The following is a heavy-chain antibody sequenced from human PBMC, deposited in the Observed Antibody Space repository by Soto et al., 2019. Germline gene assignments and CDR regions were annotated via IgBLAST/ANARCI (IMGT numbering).Heavy chain of an antibody. J-gene: IGHJ4*02. CDR1: GFTFSSYG. CDR3: AKDKASYYYDSSGYFDY. CDR2: ISYDGSNK. V-gene: IGHV3-30*18. Sequence: GGSLRLSCAASGFTFSSYGMHWVRQAPGKGLEWVAVISYDGSNKYYADSVKGRFTISRDNSKNTLYLQMNSLRAEETAVYYCAKDKASYYYDSSGYFDYWGQGTLVTVSS. D-gene: IGHD3-22*01.